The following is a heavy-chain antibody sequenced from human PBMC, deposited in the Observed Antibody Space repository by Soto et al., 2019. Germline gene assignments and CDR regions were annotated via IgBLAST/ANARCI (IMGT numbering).Heavy chain of an antibody. Sequence: ASVKVSCKASGGTFSSYAISWVRQAPGQGLEWTGGIIPIFGTANYAQKFQGRVTITADESTSTAYMELSSLRSEDTAVYYCARGREYSSSWYVIDYWGQGTLVTVSS. V-gene: IGHV1-69*13. CDR3: ARGREYSSSWYVIDY. D-gene: IGHD6-13*01. J-gene: IGHJ4*02. CDR2: IIPIFGTA. CDR1: GGTFSSYA.